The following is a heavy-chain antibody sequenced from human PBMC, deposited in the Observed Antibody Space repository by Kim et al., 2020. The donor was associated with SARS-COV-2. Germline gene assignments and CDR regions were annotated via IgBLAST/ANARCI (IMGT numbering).Heavy chain of an antibody. J-gene: IGHJ4*02. CDR2: TYYRSKWYN. V-gene: IGHV6-1*01. CDR1: GDSVSSNSAA. Sequence: SQTLSLTCAISGDSVSSNSAAWNWIRQSASRGLEWLGRTYYRSKWYNDYAVSVKSRITINPDTSKNQFSLQLNSVTPEDTAVYYCARDPVLLWFGESYFDYWGQGTLVTVSS. CDR3: ARDPVLLWFGESYFDY. D-gene: IGHD3-10*01.